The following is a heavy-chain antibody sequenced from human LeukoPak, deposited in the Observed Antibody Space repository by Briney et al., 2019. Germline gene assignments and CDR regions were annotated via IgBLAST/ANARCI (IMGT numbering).Heavy chain of an antibody. V-gene: IGHV4-34*01. J-gene: IGHJ4*02. CDR1: GGSFSGYY. D-gene: IGHD5-12*01. Sequence: SETLSLTCAVYGGSFSGYYWSWIRQPPGKGLEWIGEINHSGSTNYNPSLKSRVNISVDTSKNQFSLKLSSVTAADTAVYYCARGPKVAWWLRPFDYWGQGTLVTVSS. CDR3: ARGPKVAWWLRPFDY. CDR2: INHSGST.